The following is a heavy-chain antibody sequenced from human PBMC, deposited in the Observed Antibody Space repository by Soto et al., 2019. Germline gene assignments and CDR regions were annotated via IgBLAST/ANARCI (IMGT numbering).Heavy chain of an antibody. CDR1: GFTFSSYS. CDR2: ISSSSSYI. V-gene: IGHV3-21*01. J-gene: IGHJ3*02. CDR3: ARENVGGVIAEADAFDI. Sequence: EVQLVESGGGLVKPGGSLRLSCAASGFTFSSYSMNWVRQAPGKGLEWVSSISSSSSYIYYADSVKGRFTISRDNAKNSLYLQMNSLRAEDTAVYYCARENVGGVIAEADAFDIWGQGTMVTVSS. D-gene: IGHD3-16*02.